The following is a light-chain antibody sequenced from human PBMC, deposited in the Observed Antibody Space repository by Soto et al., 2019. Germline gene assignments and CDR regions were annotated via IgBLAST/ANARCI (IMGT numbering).Light chain of an antibody. CDR2: GAS. CDR3: EQYGKSST. J-gene: IGKJ4*01. CDR1: QDVASNY. Sequence: ESVLTQSPGALSLSPGERAALSCRASQDVASNYLAWYQQKPGQAPRLLIYGASKRATGIPDRFSGSGSGSDFTLTISGLEPEDCVVYYCEQYGKSSTFGGGTKVEVK. V-gene: IGKV3-20*01.